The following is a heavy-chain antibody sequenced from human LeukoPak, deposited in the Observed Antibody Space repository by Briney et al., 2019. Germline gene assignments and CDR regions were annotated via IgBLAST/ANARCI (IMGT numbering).Heavy chain of an antibody. CDR3: ARGAKWELPHYFDY. V-gene: IGHV3-7*01. D-gene: IGHD1-26*01. CDR2: IKQDGSEK. CDR1: GFTFSSYW. Sequence: GGSLRLSCAASGFTFSSYWMSWVRQAPGKGLEWVANIKQDGSEKYYVDSVKGRFTTSRDNAKNSLYLQMNSLRAEDTAVYYCARGAKWELPHYFDYWGQGTLVTVSS. J-gene: IGHJ4*02.